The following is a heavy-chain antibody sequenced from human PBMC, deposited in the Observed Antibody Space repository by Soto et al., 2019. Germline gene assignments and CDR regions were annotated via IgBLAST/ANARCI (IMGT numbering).Heavy chain of an antibody. Sequence: GGSLRLSCAASGFSFSSYGMHWVRQAPGKGLEWVAVISYDGSNKYYADSVKGRFTISRDNSKNTLYLQMNSLRAEDTAVYYSAKDENCGGDCYPYYYGMDVWGQGTTVTVSS. V-gene: IGHV3-30*18. CDR2: ISYDGSNK. CDR3: AKDENCGGDCYPYYYGMDV. D-gene: IGHD2-21*02. J-gene: IGHJ6*02. CDR1: GFSFSSYG.